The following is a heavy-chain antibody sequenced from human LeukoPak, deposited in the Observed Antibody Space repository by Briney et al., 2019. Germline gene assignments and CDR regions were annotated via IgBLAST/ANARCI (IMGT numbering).Heavy chain of an antibody. CDR2: ISYDGSNK. CDR1: GFTFSSYA. J-gene: IGHJ4*02. Sequence: GGSLRLSCAASGFTFSSYAMHWVRQAPGRGLEWVAVISYDGSNKYYADSVEGRFTISRDNSKNTLYLQMNSLRAEDTAVYYCARGFSSSWEGDFDYWGQGTLVTVSS. CDR3: ARGFSSSWEGDFDY. D-gene: IGHD6-6*01. V-gene: IGHV3-30*01.